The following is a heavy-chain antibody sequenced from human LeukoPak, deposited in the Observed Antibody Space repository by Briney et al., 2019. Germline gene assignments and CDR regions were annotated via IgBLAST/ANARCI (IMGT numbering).Heavy chain of an antibody. D-gene: IGHD2-2*01. J-gene: IGHJ6*02. Sequence: TSETLSLTCAVYGGSFSSNFWIWIRQPPGKGLEWIGEINDRGSTNYNPALNSRVTISVDTSKNQVSLRLSSVTAADTALYYCERCRIVVVLVVQSGGMDVWGRGTTVTVSS. CDR2: INDRGST. CDR3: ERCRIVVVLVVQSGGMDV. CDR1: GGSFSSNF. V-gene: IGHV4-34*01.